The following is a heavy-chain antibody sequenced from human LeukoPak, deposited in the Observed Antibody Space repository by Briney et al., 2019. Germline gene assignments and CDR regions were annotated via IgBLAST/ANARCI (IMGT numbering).Heavy chain of an antibody. V-gene: IGHV3-33*06. CDR2: IWYDGSNK. Sequence: PGGSLRLSCAASGFTFSSYGMHWVRQAPGKGLEWVAVIWYDGSNKYYADSVKGRFTISRDNSKNTLYLQMNSLRAEGTAVYYCAKGYGGDAVPYYYYYMDVWGKGTTVTVSS. D-gene: IGHD2-21*01. J-gene: IGHJ6*03. CDR1: GFTFSSYG. CDR3: AKGYGGDAVPYYYYYMDV.